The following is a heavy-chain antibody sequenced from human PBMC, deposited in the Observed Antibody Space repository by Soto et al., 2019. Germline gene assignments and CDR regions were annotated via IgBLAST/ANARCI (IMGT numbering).Heavy chain of an antibody. J-gene: IGHJ5*02. Sequence: PSETLSLTSSVAGGSISIYYCSWIRQPPGKGLEWIGYIYYSGSTNYNPSLKSRVTISVDTSKNQFSLKLSSVTAADTAVYYCARESTWFDPWGQGTLVTVSS. CDR1: GGSISIYY. V-gene: IGHV4-59*01. CDR3: ARESTWFDP. CDR2: IYYSGST.